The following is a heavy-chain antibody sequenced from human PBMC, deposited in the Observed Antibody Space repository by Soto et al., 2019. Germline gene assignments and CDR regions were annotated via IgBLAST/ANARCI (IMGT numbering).Heavy chain of an antibody. V-gene: IGHV4-59*01. D-gene: IGHD1-1*01. Sequence: LSLTCSVSDGSMRDYYWSWIRQSPGKGPEWIGYIYYSGNTNYNPSLKSRVTISVDMPKSLFSLKLNSVTAADTAVYYCARQLGLWQPLDYWGRGTLVTVSS. CDR2: IYYSGNT. J-gene: IGHJ4*02. CDR3: ARQLGLWQPLDY. CDR1: DGSMRDYY.